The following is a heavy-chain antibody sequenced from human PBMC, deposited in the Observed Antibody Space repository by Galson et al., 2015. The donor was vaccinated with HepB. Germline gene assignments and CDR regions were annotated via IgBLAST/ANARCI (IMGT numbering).Heavy chain of an antibody. D-gene: IGHD1-7*01. Sequence: SVKVSCKAFGYTFSSYDVTWVRQASGQGLEWMGWMNPNIGKKAYAPEFQDRVTMTGATSMSTAYMERSSLRSEDTAVYYCARGIRNYLYSDNWGQGTLVTVSS. CDR1: GYTFSSYD. CDR3: ARGIRNYLYSDN. V-gene: IGHV1-8*01. CDR2: MNPNIGKK. J-gene: IGHJ4*02.